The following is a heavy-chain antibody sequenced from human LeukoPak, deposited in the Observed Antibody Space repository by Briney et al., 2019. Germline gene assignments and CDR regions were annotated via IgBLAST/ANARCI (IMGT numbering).Heavy chain of an antibody. D-gene: IGHD3-10*01. Sequence: SDTLSLTCAVYGGSFSGYYWSWIRQPPGKGLEWIGEINHSGSTNYNPSLKSRVTISVGTSKNQFSLRRSSVTAADTAVYYCARLTKNDSGTYRFGKKKRGYMDVWGKGTTVTISS. J-gene: IGHJ6*03. CDR2: INHSGST. V-gene: IGHV4-34*01. CDR1: GGSFSGYY. CDR3: ARLTKNDSGTYRFGKKKRGYMDV.